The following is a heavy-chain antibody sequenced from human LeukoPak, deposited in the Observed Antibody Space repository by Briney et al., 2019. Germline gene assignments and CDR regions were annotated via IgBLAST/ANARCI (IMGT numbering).Heavy chain of an antibody. CDR1: GGTFSSYA. J-gene: IGHJ5*02. Sequence: SVKVSCKASGGTFSSYAISWVRQAPGQGLEWMGGIIPIFGTANYAQKFQGRVTITADKSTGTAYMELSSLRSEDTAVYYCARAGYSRANWFDPWGQGTLVTVSS. CDR3: ARAGYSRANWFDP. CDR2: IIPIFGTA. V-gene: IGHV1-69*06. D-gene: IGHD6-13*01.